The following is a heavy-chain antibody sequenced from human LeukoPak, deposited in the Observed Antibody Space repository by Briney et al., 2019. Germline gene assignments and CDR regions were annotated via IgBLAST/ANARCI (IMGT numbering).Heavy chain of an antibody. CDR3: ARGVVRGVIKQ. CDR2: ISYSGTA. J-gene: IGHJ4*02. Sequence: SETLSLTCTVSDGSLSNNYWSWIRQPPGKGLEWIGYISYSGTANYNPSLKSRVTISVDTSKNQFSLKLSSVTAADTAVYYCARGVVRGVIKQWGQGTLVTVSS. D-gene: IGHD3-10*01. CDR1: DGSLSNNY. V-gene: IGHV4-59*01.